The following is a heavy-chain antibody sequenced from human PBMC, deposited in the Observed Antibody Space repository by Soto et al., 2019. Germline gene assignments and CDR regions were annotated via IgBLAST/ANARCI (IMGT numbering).Heavy chain of an antibody. CDR3: ATEPLGVVAAELDY. V-gene: IGHV1-24*01. CDR1: GYTLAELS. Sequence: ASVKVSCKVSGYTLAELSMHWVRQAPGKGLEWMGGFDPEDGETIYAQKFQGRVTMTEDTSTDTAYMELSSLRSEDTAVYYCATEPLGVVAAELDYWGQGTLVTVSS. J-gene: IGHJ4*02. CDR2: FDPEDGET. D-gene: IGHD2-15*01.